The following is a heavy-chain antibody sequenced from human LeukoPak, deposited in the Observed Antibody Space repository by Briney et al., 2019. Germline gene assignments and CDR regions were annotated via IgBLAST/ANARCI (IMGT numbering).Heavy chain of an antibody. CDR3: ARGGYYYDRSGFTTLVDY. CDR2: IYDSGST. V-gene: IGHV4-39*07. CDR1: GGSIRSSYYY. Sequence: SETLSPTCTVSGGSIRSSYYYWGWIRQPPGKGLEWIGSIYDSGSTYYNPSLKSRVTISVDTSKNQFSLKLSSVTAADTAVYYCARGGYYYDRSGFTTLVDYWGQGTLVTVSS. D-gene: IGHD3-22*01. J-gene: IGHJ4*02.